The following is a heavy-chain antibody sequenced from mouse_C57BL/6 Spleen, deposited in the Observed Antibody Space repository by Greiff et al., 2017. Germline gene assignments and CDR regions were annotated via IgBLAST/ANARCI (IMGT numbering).Heavy chain of an antibody. V-gene: IGHV1-84*01. CDR3: ARSEVYYGSSYVWFAY. CDR2: IYPGSGNT. J-gene: IGHJ3*01. CDR1: GYTFTDYY. D-gene: IGHD1-1*01. Sequence: LQESGPELVKPGASVKISCKASGYTFTDYYINWVKQRPGQGLEWIGWIYPGSGNTKYNEKFKGKATLTVDTSSSTAYMQLSSLTSEDSAVYFCARSEVYYGSSYVWFAYWGQGTLVTVSA.